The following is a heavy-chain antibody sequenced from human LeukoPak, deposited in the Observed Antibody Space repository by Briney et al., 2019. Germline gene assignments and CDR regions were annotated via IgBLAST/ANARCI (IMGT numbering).Heavy chain of an antibody. CDR1: GVTFGNHV. CDR3: VRVQARETTPAGWGSHLDR. CDR2: IDWRGVTL. J-gene: IGHJ5*02. D-gene: IGHD1-7*01. Sequence: GGSLRLSCAASGVTFGNHVMHWVRQPPGKGLEWVSAIDWRGVTLASAVSVKGRFTISREDANSFLYRQMNTLRPEDTVFKLCVRVQARETTPAGWGSHLDRWGLGTLVTVSS. V-gene: IGHV3-9*01.